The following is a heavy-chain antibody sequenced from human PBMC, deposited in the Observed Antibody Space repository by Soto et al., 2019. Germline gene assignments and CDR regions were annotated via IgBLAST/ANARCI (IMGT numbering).Heavy chain of an antibody. V-gene: IGHV1-18*01. D-gene: IGHD1-26*01. J-gene: IGHJ2*01. CDR1: GYTFTSYG. Sequence: QVQLVQSGAEVKKPGASVKVSCKASGYTFTSYGISWVRQAPGQGLEWMGWISAYNGNTKYAQKLQGKVNMTTDTATSTDYMGLKSLRSDDTAVYYCARVQWRSYHAYWYFDLWGRGTLVTVSS. CDR2: ISAYNGNT. CDR3: ARVQWRSYHAYWYFDL.